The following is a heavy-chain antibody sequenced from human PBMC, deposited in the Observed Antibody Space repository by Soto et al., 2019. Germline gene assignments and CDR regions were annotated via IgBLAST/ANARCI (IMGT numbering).Heavy chain of an antibody. CDR3: ENRNDYGLGSYFPFDP. CDR1: GFTFSSYG. Sequence: EVQLLESGGGLVQPGGSLRLSCAASGFTFSSYGMSWVRQAPGKGLEWVSSISGGGGSTYYAYSVKGRFTISRDNSKNTLYLQVSRLGAEDTAVYYCENRNDYGLGSYFPFDPWGQGTLVTVSS. CDR2: ISGGGGST. V-gene: IGHV3-23*01. D-gene: IGHD3-10*01. J-gene: IGHJ5*02.